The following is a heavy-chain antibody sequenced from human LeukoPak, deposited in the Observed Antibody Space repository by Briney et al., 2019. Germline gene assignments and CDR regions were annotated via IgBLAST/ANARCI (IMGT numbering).Heavy chain of an antibody. V-gene: IGHV1-69*04. CDR2: IIPILGIA. CDR3: ARGPRGSYYFYFDY. Sequence: ASVKVSCKASGGTFSSYAISWVRQAPGQGLEWMGRIIPILGIANYAQKFQGRVTITADKSTSTAYMELSSLRSEDTAVYYCARGPRGSYYFYFDYWGQGTLATVSS. J-gene: IGHJ4*02. D-gene: IGHD1-26*01. CDR1: GGTFSSYA.